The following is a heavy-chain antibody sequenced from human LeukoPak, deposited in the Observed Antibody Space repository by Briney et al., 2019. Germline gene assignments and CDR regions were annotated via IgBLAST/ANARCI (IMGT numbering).Heavy chain of an antibody. CDR1: GYTFTGYY. CDR3: ARSSDYGDRLFDY. J-gene: IGHJ4*02. V-gene: IGHV1-2*02. Sequence: ASVQVSCKASGYTFTGYYMHWVRQAPGQGLEWMGWINPNSGGTNYAQKFQGRVTMTRDTSISTAYMELSRLRSDDTAVYYCARSSDYGDRLFDYWGQGTLVTVSS. CDR2: INPNSGGT. D-gene: IGHD4-17*01.